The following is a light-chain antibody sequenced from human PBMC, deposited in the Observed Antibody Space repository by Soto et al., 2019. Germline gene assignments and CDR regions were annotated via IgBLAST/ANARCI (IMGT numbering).Light chain of an antibody. CDR1: SSDVGRYNY. J-gene: IGLJ3*02. V-gene: IGLV2-14*01. CDR3: CSYTSSSTWV. Sequence: QSALTQPASVSGSPGQSITISCTGTSSDVGRYNYVSWYQHHPGKAPKLMIYEVSNRPSEVSNRFSGSKSGNTASLIISGLQAEDEADYYCCSYTSSSTWVFGGGTQLTVL. CDR2: EVS.